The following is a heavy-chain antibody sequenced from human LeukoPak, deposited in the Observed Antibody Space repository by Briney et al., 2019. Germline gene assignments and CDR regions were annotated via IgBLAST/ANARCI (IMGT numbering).Heavy chain of an antibody. V-gene: IGHV4-4*07. CDR2: IFDDGTT. CDR1: GGSISRHF. CDR3: ARGSPIDSGRYDYFMDV. J-gene: IGHJ6*03. Sequence: SETLSLTCTVSGGSISRHFWSWIRQPAGKGLEWIGRIFDDGTTNYNPSLKRRVTLSVDTSKEQFSLKVTSVTAADTAAYFCARGSPIDSGRYDYFMDVWGQGTTVAVSS. D-gene: IGHD4-17*01.